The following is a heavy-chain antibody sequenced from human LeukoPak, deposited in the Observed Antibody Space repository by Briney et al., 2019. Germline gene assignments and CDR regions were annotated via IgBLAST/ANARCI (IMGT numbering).Heavy chain of an antibody. V-gene: IGHV1-8*01. J-gene: IGHJ5*02. CDR1: GYTFTSYD. CDR3: ARGYSSGWYGWFDP. CDR2: MNPNSGNT. D-gene: IGHD6-19*01. Sequence: GASVKVSCKASGYTFTSYDINWVRQATGQGLEWMGWMNPNSGNTGYAQKFQGRVIMTRNTSISTAYMELSSLRSEDTAVYYCARGYSSGWYGWFDPWGQGTLVTVSS.